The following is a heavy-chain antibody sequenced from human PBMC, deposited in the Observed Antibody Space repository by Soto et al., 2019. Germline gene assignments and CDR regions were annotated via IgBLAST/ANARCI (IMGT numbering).Heavy chain of an antibody. V-gene: IGHV3-23*01. Sequence: EVQLLESGGGLVQPGGSLRLSCAASGSTFSSYAMSWVRQAPGKGLEWVSAISGSGGSTYYADSVKGRFTISRDNSKNTLYLQMNSLRAEDTAVYYCAKDRKVPTLFDYWGQGTLVTVSS. CDR1: GSTFSSYA. J-gene: IGHJ4*02. CDR3: AKDRKVPTLFDY. CDR2: ISGSGGST.